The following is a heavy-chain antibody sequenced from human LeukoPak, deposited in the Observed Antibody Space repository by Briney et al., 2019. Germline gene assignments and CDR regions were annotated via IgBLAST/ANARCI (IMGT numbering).Heavy chain of an antibody. V-gene: IGHV3-23*01. CDR3: AKNQPPTN. CDR2: IASDGSS. Sequence: GGSLRLSCAASGFTFSSYAMSWVRQAPGKGLEWVSAIASDGSSYYADSVKGRFTISRDNSRNTLYLQMNSLRAEDTAVYYCAKNQPPTNWGQGTLVTVSS. CDR1: GFTFSSYA. D-gene: IGHD5-12*01. J-gene: IGHJ4*02.